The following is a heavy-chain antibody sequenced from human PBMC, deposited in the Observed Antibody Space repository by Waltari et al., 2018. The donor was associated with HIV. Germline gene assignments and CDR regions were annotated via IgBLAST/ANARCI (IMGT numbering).Heavy chain of an antibody. CDR1: GHPISNSTTS. D-gene: IGHD1-26*01. CDR3: SRHALRVGARYWYFDL. J-gene: IGHJ2*01. CDR2: IYYTGAT. Sequence: LLRPESGTGLRKASDTLYITGTVPGHPISNSTTSCDCIRQPPGKGRDWIGRIYYTGATYYNPSLKSRVTISVDTSKTQFSLRLSSVTAAYTAVYYCSRHALRVGARYWYFDLWGRGTLVSVSS. V-gene: IGHV4-39*01.